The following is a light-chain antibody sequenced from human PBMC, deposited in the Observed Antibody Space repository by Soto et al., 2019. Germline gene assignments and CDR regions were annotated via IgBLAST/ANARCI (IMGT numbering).Light chain of an antibody. Sequence: QSVLTQPPSASGTPGQRVPISCSGSSSNIGTNTVNWYQQLPGTAPKLLIYGNSHRPSGVPDRFSGSKSGTSASLAISGLRSEDEADYYCAAWDDSLSGPVFGGGTKVTVL. V-gene: IGLV1-44*01. J-gene: IGLJ3*02. CDR1: SSNIGTNT. CDR2: GNS. CDR3: AAWDDSLSGPV.